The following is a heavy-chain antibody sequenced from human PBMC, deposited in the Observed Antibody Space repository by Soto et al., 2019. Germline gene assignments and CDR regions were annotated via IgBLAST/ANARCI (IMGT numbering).Heavy chain of an antibody. J-gene: IGHJ4*02. V-gene: IGHV3-23*01. CDR1: GFTFSNYA. Sequence: EVQLLESGGGLVQPGGSLRLSCAASGFTFSNYAMTCFRQAPGKGLEWVATISGSGDNTYYADSGRGRFTISRDNSKNTLYLQMNSLRADDTAVYYCAKRPLAARHTDYWGQGTMVTVSS. CDR3: AKRPLAARHTDY. CDR2: ISGSGDNT. D-gene: IGHD6-6*01.